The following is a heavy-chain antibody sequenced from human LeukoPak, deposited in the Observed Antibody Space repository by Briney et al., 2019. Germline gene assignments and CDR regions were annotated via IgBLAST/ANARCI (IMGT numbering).Heavy chain of an antibody. V-gene: IGHV3-66*02. CDR1: AFTVSNSY. CDR2: IYSGDNT. Sequence: GGSLRLSCAASAFTVSNSYMSWVRQAPGKGLEGVSVIYSGDNTYYVESVQGRFTISRDNSKNTLFLQMNRLRAEDTAVYYCAGRRVLDASFDYWGQGTLVTVSS. D-gene: IGHD3-16*01. CDR3: AGRRVLDASFDY. J-gene: IGHJ4*02.